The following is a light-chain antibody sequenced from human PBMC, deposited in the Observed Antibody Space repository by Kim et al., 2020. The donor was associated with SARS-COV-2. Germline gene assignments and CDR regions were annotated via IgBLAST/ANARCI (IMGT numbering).Light chain of an antibody. CDR2: VNSAGSH. CDR3: QTWGTGIRV. CDR1: GGNSSDA. V-gene: IGLV4-69*01. Sequence: PHRHACRRRGGNSSDAIGWHKQQPGKVPRYLMTVNSAGSHSKGDGFPGRFSGSSSGAERYLTISSLQSEDEADYYCQTWGTGIRVFGGGTQLTVL. J-gene: IGLJ3*02.